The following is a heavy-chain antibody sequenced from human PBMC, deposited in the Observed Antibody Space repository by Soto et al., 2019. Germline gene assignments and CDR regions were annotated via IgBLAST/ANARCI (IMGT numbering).Heavy chain of an antibody. J-gene: IGHJ6*03. CDR1: GLTFSSYW. CDR3: ARSIAVVGPYYYYMDV. V-gene: IGHV3-74*01. CDR2: INSDGSST. Sequence: PGGSLRLSCAASGLTFSSYWMHWVRQASGKGLVWVSRINSDGSSTSYADSVKGRFTISRDNAKNTLYLQMNSLRAEDTAVYYCARSIAVVGPYYYYMDVWGKGTTVTVSS. D-gene: IGHD6-19*01.